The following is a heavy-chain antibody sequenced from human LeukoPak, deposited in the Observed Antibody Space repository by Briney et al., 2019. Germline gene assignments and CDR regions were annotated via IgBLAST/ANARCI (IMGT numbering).Heavy chain of an antibody. Sequence: GASLRLSCAASGLTFSSNAMSWVRQAPEKGLEWVSAISDSGGTTYYADSVKGRFTISRDNSKNTLYLQMNSLRAEDTAVYHCAKAHYDFWSGYPYFDYWGQGMLVTVSS. CDR3: AKAHYDFWSGYPYFDY. D-gene: IGHD3-3*01. V-gene: IGHV3-23*01. CDR1: GLTFSSNA. CDR2: ISDSGGTT. J-gene: IGHJ4*02.